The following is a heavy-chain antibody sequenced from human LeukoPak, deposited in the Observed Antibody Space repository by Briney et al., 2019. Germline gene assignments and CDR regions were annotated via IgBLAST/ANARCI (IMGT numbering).Heavy chain of an antibody. J-gene: IGHJ1*01. Sequence: ASVKVSCKASGYTFTGYYKHWVRQAPGQGLEWMGWSNPNSGGTNYAQKFQGRVTMPRDTSISTAYMELSRRRPDDTAVYSCARGRILHRDSAEYFQHWGQGTLVTVSS. CDR2: SNPNSGGT. CDR1: GYTFTGYY. CDR3: ARGRILHRDSAEYFQH. D-gene: IGHD2-21*01. V-gene: IGHV1-2*02.